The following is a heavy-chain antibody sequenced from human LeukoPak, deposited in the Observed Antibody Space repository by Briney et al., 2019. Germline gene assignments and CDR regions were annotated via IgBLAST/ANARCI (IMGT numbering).Heavy chain of an antibody. Sequence: PSETLSLTCTVSGGSISSGDYYWSWIRQPPGKGLEWIGYIYYSGSTYYNPSLKSRVTISVDTSKNQFSLKLSSVTAADTAVYYCARLRWLQPFDYWGQGTLVTVSS. V-gene: IGHV4-30-4*01. CDR3: ARLRWLQPFDY. J-gene: IGHJ4*02. CDR2: IYYSGST. D-gene: IGHD5-24*01. CDR1: GGSISSGDYY.